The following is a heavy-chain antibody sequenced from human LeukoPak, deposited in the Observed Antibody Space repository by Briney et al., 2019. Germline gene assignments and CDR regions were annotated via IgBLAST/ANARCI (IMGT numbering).Heavy chain of an antibody. J-gene: IGHJ4*02. CDR1: GFTFSSYW. D-gene: IGHD6-19*01. CDR3: ARLGGIAVTGAIDY. Sequence: GGSLRLSCAASGFTFSSYWMHWVRQAPGKGLVWVSRINSDGSSTTYADSVRGRFTISRDNAKNTLYLQMNSLRAEDTAVYYCARLGGIAVTGAIDYWGQGTLVTVSS. CDR2: INSDGSST. V-gene: IGHV3-74*01.